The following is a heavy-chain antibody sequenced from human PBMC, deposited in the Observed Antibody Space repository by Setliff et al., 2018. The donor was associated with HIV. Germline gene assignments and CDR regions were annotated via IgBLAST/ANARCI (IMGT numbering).Heavy chain of an antibody. CDR3: AIDPNGHYFDF. V-gene: IGHV1-2*02. J-gene: IGHJ4*02. Sequence: ASVKVSCKASGDIFIGYYLHWVRQAPGQGLEWMGWINPNSGDTNYAQKFQGRVTMTRDTSISTAYMELSRLRSDDTAVYYCAIDPNGHYFDFWGQGTLVTVSS. D-gene: IGHD2-8*01. CDR2: INPNSGDT. CDR1: GDIFIGYY.